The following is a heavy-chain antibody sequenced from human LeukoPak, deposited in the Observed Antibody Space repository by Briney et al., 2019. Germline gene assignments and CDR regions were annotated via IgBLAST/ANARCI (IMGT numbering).Heavy chain of an antibody. J-gene: IGHJ6*02. Sequence: SSSGSTIYYADSVKGRFTISRDNAKNSLYLQMNSLRAEDTAVYYCARGSLAARHYYYGMDVWGQGTTVTVSS. CDR2: SSSGSTI. V-gene: IGHV3-11*01. D-gene: IGHD6-6*01. CDR3: ARGSLAARHYYYGMDV.